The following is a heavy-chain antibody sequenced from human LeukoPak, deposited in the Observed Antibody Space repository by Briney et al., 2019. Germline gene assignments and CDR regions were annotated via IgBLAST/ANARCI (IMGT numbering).Heavy chain of an antibody. CDR2: ITNDGNYE. V-gene: IGHV3-33*05. D-gene: IGHD7-27*01. CDR1: GFTFSTYG. J-gene: IGHJ4*02. CDR3: ARDSITGDNSLDF. Sequence: GRSLRLSCAASGFTFSTYGMHWVRQAPGKGLEWVAVITNDGNYEKYADAVRGRFTISRDNSKNTLYLQMNSLSAEDTAVYYCARDSITGDNSLDFWGRGPLSPSPQ.